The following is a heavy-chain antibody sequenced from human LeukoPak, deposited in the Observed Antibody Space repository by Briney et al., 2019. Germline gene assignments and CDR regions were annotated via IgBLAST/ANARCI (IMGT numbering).Heavy chain of an antibody. CDR1: GFTFSDYY. J-gene: IGHJ4*02. CDR3: ARDFIHRSGEANY. Sequence: PGGSLRLSCVASGFTFSDYYMSWIRQAPGKGLELVSYISSSSSSTNYADSVKGRYTISRDNHKNALYLLMNSLRAEDTAMYYCARDFIHRSGEANYWGQGTLVTVSS. V-gene: IGHV3-11*05. D-gene: IGHD3-22*01. CDR2: ISSSSSST.